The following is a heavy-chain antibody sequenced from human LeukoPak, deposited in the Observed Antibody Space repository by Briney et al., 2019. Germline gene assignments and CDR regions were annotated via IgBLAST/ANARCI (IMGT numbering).Heavy chain of an antibody. D-gene: IGHD3-10*01. V-gene: IGHV3-23*01. CDR1: GFTFSSYG. J-gene: IGHJ4*02. Sequence: GGSLRLSCAASGFTFSSYGMSWVRQAPGKGLEWVSAISGSGGSTYYADSVKGRFTISRDSAKNSLYLQMNSLRAEDTAVYYCARVTSGSSYRPFDYWGQGTLVTVSS. CDR2: ISGSGGST. CDR3: ARVTSGSSYRPFDY.